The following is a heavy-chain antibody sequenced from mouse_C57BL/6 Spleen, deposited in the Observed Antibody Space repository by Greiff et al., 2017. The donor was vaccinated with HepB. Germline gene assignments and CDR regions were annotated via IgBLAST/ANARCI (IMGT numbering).Heavy chain of an antibody. CDR1: GYTFTDYE. J-gene: IGHJ2*01. V-gene: IGHV1-15*01. CDR2: IDPETGGT. CDR3: TRDGSFDY. Sequence: VQLQESGAELVRPGASVTLSCKASGYTFTDYEMNWVKQTPVHGLEWIGAIDPETGGTAYNQKFKGKAILTADKSSSTAYMELRSLTSEDSAVYYCTRDGSFDYWGQGTTLTVSS. D-gene: IGHD1-1*01.